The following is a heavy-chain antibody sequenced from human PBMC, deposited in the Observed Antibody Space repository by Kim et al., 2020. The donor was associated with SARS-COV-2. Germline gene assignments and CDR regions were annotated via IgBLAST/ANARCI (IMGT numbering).Heavy chain of an antibody. Sequence: ALVKVSCKASGYTFTGYYMHWVRQAPGQGLEWMGRINPNSGGTNYAQKFQGRVTMTRDTSISTAYMELSRLRSDDTAVYYCARGGGGLRLLDYWGQGTLVTVSS. V-gene: IGHV1-2*06. J-gene: IGHJ4*02. CDR3: ARGGGGLRLLDY. CDR1: GYTFTGYY. CDR2: INPNSGGT. D-gene: IGHD5-12*01.